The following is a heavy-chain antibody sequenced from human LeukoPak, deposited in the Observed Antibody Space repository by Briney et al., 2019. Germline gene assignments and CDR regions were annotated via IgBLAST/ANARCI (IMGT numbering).Heavy chain of an antibody. CDR1: GFTFDDYA. CDR2: ISSSSSYI. V-gene: IGHV3-21*01. CDR3: ARDEGSGSYS. J-gene: IGHJ4*02. D-gene: IGHD3-10*01. Sequence: PGGSLRLSCAASGFTFDDYAMHWVRQAPGKGLEWVSSISSSSSYIYYADSVKGRFTISRDNAKNSLYLQMNSLRAEDTAVYYCARDEGSGSYSWGQGTLVTVSS.